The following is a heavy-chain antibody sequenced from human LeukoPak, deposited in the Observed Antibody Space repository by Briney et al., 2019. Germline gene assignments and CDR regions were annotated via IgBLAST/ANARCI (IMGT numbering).Heavy chain of an antibody. J-gene: IGHJ4*02. V-gene: IGHV3-74*01. D-gene: IGHD2-15*01. CDR1: GASFSGYY. Sequence: ETLSLTCAVYGASFSGYYWSWVRQAPGKGLVWVSRINSDGSSTSYADSVKGRFTISRDNAKNTLFLQMNSLRAEDTAVYYCARPYCSGGSCYDIDYWGQGTLVTVSS. CDR3: ARPYCSGGSCYDIDY. CDR2: INSDGSST.